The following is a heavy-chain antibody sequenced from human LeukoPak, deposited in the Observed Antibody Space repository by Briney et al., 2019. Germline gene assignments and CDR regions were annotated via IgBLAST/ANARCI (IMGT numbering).Heavy chain of an antibody. CDR2: IILRGHTT. D-gene: IGHD6-19*01. CDR3: ANSLGRSIAVAGRIDY. J-gene: IGHJ4*02. CDR1: GFTFSSHG. V-gene: IGHV3-23*01. Sequence: PGGSLRLSCAASGFTFSSHGMNWVRQAPGKGREGVSGIILRGHTTYYAASVRCRFTISRDNSRNTLYLQMNSLRAEDTAVYYCANSLGRSIAVAGRIDYWGQGTLVTVSS.